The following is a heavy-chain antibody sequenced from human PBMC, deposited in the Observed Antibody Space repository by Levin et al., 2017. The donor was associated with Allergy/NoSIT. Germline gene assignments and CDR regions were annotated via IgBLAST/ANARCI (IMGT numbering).Heavy chain of an antibody. CDR1: GGSISSYY. V-gene: IGHV4-4*07. CDR2: IYTSGST. J-gene: IGHJ3*02. CDR3: ARVKWAVTAMAMHDAFDI. D-gene: IGHD5-18*01. Sequence: AGGSLRLSCTVSGGSISSYYWSWIRQPAGKGLEWIGRIYTSGSTNYNPSLKSRVTMSVDTSKNQFSLKLSSVTAADTAVYYCARVKWAVTAMAMHDAFDIWGQGTMVTVSS.